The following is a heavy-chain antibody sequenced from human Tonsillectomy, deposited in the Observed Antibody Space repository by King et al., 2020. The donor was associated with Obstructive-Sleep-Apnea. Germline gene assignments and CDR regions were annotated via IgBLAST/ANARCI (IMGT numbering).Heavy chain of an antibody. D-gene: IGHD3-22*01. Sequence: VQLQQWGAGLLKPSETLYLTCAVYDGSFSGYYWSWIRQPPGKGLEWIGEINHSGSTNYNPSLKNRVTISVYTSKNPFSLKLTSVTAADTAVYYCARVGYYYDSSGYYYYYGMDVWGQGTTVTVSS. V-gene: IGHV4-34*01. CDR3: ARVGYYYDSSGYYYYYGMDV. CDR1: DGSFSGYY. J-gene: IGHJ6*02. CDR2: INHSGST.